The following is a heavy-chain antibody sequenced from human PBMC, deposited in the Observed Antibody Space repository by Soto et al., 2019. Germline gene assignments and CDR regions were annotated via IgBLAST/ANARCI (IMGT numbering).Heavy chain of an antibody. Sequence: ASVKVSCKASGCTFTGFHIHWVRQVPGQGLEWMGWINPDGGGRNYAQKFQGWVTMTRDTSISTAYMELSRLKSDDTAVYYCARGSVGPTTDFDYWGQGTLVTVSS. D-gene: IGHD1-26*01. CDR2: INPDGGGR. J-gene: IGHJ4*02. CDR1: GCTFTGFH. V-gene: IGHV1-2*04. CDR3: ARGSVGPTTDFDY.